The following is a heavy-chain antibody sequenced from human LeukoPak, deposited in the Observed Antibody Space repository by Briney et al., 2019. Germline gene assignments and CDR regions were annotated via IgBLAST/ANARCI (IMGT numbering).Heavy chain of an antibody. CDR2: ISAYNAET. CDR1: GYTFTTYG. D-gene: IGHD3-9*01. J-gene: IGHJ4*02. CDR3: ARQRVLTGYSPGGQHYFDD. V-gene: IGHV1-18*01. Sequence: ASVKVSCKASGYTFTTYGISSVRQAPGQGLEWMGWISAYNAETNYAQNLQCRLTVTTDTSTSTAYMELRGLSFDDTAVYYCARQRVLTGYSPGGQHYFDDWGQGTLVIVSS.